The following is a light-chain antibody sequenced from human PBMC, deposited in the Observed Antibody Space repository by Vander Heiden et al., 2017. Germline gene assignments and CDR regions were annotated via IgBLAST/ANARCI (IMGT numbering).Light chain of an antibody. J-gene: IGKJ4*01. V-gene: IGKV1-9*01. CDR3: QQLDSYPLT. CDR1: HDISNY. CDR2: AAS. Sequence: DIQLTQSPSFLSAPVGDRVTITCRASHDISNYLAWYQQRPGKAPKLLIYAASTLQSGIPSRFSGSGSGTEFTLTISSLQPEDSASYHCQQLDSYPLTLGGGTKVEIK.